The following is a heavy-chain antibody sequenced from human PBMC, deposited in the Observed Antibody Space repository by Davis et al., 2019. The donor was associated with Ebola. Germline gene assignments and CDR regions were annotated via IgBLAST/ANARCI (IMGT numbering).Heavy chain of an antibody. CDR3: AKNSGSSGWPVDY. V-gene: IGHV3-23*01. CDR1: GFTFSSYA. D-gene: IGHD6-19*01. Sequence: EFLKISCAASGFTFSSYAMSWVRQAPGKGLEWVSSISGSGGSTYYAGSVKGRFTISRDNSKNTLYLQMNSLRAEDTAVYYCAKNSGSSGWPVDYWGQGTLVTVSS. CDR2: ISGSGGST. J-gene: IGHJ4*02.